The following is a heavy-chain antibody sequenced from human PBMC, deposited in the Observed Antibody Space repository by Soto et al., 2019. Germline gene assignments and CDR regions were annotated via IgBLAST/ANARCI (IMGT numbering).Heavy chain of an antibody. V-gene: IGHV1-46*01. CDR3: ARYPRSFYFFDD. J-gene: IGHJ4*02. Sequence: QVQLVQSGAEVKKPGASVKVSCKASGYTFTSYYMHWVRQAPGQGLEWMGRINPSGGSKSYEQKFQGRDTMTRDTSTSTVYMELSSLRSDVTAVYYCARYPRSFYFFDDWGQGTLDPVSS. D-gene: IGHD2-15*01. CDR1: GYTFTSYY. CDR2: INPSGGSK.